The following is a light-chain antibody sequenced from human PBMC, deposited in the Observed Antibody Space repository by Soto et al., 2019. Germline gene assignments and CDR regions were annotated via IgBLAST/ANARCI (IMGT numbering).Light chain of an antibody. Sequence: DIQMTQSPSSLSASVGDRVTITCRASQSVRNYLNWYQQKPGKAPNLLIYAASSLQSGVPSRFSGSGSGTDFTLSISSLQPEDFATDYCQQSYTTPRTFGQGTKVEIK. CDR2: AAS. V-gene: IGKV1-39*01. CDR1: QSVRNY. J-gene: IGKJ1*01. CDR3: QQSYTTPRT.